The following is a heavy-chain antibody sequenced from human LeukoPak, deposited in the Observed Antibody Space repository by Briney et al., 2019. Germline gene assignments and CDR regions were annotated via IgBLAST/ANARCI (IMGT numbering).Heavy chain of an antibody. D-gene: IGHD2-21*02. J-gene: IGHJ4*02. Sequence: SETLSLTCTVSGGSISSYYWSWIRQPPGKGLEWIGYIYYSGSTNYNPSLKSRVTISVDTSKNQFSLKLSSVTAADTAVYYCARLSVGRDWDDYWGQGTLVTVSS. V-gene: IGHV4-59*01. CDR1: GGSISSYY. CDR3: ARLSVGRDWDDY. CDR2: IYYSGST.